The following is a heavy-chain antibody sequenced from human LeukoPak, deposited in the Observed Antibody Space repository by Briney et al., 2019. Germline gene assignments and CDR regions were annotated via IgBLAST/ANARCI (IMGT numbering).Heavy chain of an antibody. J-gene: IGHJ5*02. CDR3: ARVVIQYYYDSSGYYSWFDP. V-gene: IGHV4-59*01. D-gene: IGHD3-22*01. CDR1: GGSISSYY. CDR2: IYYSGST. Sequence: SETLSLTCTVSGGSISSYYWSWIRQPPGKGLEWIGYIYYSGSTNYNPSLKSRVTISVDTSKNQFSLKLSSVTAADTAAYYCARVVIQYYYDSSGYYSWFDPWGQGTLVTVSS.